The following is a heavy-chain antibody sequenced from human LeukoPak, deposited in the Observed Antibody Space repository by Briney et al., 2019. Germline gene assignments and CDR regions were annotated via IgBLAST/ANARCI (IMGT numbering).Heavy chain of an antibody. D-gene: IGHD5-18*01. J-gene: IGHJ4*02. Sequence: AGSLRLSCAASGFTLSSYSMNWVRQAPGKGLEWVSYISSSSSTVYYAHSVKGRFTISRDNAKNSLYLQMNSLRAEDTAVYYCARVGGYSYGYDYWGQGTLVTVSS. CDR1: GFTLSSYS. CDR3: ARVGGYSYGYDY. V-gene: IGHV3-48*01. CDR2: ISSSSSTV.